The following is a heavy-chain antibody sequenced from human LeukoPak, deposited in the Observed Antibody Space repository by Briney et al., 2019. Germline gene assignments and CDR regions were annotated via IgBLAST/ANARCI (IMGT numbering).Heavy chain of an antibody. V-gene: IGHV3-66*01. Sequence: GGSLRLSCTVSGFTVSSNSMSWVRQAPGKGLEWVSFIYSGGNTHNSDSVKGRFTISRDNSKNTLYLQMNSLRAEDTAVYYCAKIYYYDSSGYYYDAEYFQHWGQGTLVTVSS. D-gene: IGHD3-22*01. CDR2: IYSGGNT. CDR3: AKIYYYDSSGYYYDAEYFQH. CDR1: GFTVSSNS. J-gene: IGHJ1*01.